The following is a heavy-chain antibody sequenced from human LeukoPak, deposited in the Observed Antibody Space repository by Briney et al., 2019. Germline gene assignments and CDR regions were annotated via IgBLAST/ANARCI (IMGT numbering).Heavy chain of an antibody. J-gene: IGHJ4*02. D-gene: IGHD3-22*01. V-gene: IGHV1-69*05. Sequence: SVKVSCKATVGTFSSYAISWVRQAPGQGLEWMGRIISIFGTANYAQKFQGRVTINTDESTSTDYMELSSLRSGHTAVYYCARDQYYYDSSGYLSAAYFDYWGQGTLVTVSS. CDR1: VGTFSSYA. CDR3: ARDQYYYDSSGYLSAAYFDY. CDR2: IISIFGTA.